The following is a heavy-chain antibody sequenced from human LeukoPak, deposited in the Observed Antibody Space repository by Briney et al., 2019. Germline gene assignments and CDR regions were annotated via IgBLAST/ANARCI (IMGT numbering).Heavy chain of an antibody. D-gene: IGHD3-10*01. CDR1: GGSISSGGYY. Sequence: SETLSLTCTVSGGSISSGGYYWSWLRQHPGKGLEWIGYIYYSGSTYYNPSLKSRVTISVDTSKNQFSLKLSSVTAADTAVYYCARDNPHEGPSITMVRGVISPGGVFDYWGQGTLVTVSS. V-gene: IGHV4-31*03. J-gene: IGHJ4*02. CDR3: ARDNPHEGPSITMVRGVISPGGVFDY. CDR2: IYYSGST.